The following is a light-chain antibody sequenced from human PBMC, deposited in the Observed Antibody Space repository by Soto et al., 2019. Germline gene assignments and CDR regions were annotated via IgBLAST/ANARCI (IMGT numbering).Light chain of an antibody. CDR2: NTN. V-gene: IGLV7-46*01. CDR1: TGAVTSGHY. Sequence: QALVTQEPSLTVSPGGTVTLTCGSSTGAVTSGHYAYWFQQKPGQAPRTLIHNTNKKHSWTPARFSGSLLGGKAALTLSGAQPEDGADFYCLLYYVVAVVFGGGPKVTVL. CDR3: LLYYVVAVV. J-gene: IGLJ2*01.